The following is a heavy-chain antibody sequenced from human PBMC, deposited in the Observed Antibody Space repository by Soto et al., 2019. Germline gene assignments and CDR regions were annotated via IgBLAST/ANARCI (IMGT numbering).Heavy chain of an antibody. D-gene: IGHD1-1*01. CDR2: IYYSGST. J-gene: IGHJ6*02. CDR1: GGSISSSRYY. Sequence: QVQLQESGPGLVKPSETLSLTCTVSGGSISSSRYYWGWIRQPPGKGLEWIGSIYYSGSTYYNPSLSSRVTISADASKNQFSLMLSFVTAADTAVYYCARHGRDAYNNDLYYGMDVWGQGTTVTVSS. CDR3: ARHGRDAYNNDLYYGMDV. V-gene: IGHV4-39*01.